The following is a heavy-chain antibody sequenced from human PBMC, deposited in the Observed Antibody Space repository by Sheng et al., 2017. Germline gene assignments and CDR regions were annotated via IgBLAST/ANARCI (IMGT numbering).Heavy chain of an antibody. V-gene: IGHV1-69*01. D-gene: IGHD4-17*01. CDR1: GGTFSSYA. J-gene: IGHJ6*02. Sequence: QVQLVQSGAEVKKPGSSVKVSCKASGGTFSSYAISWVRQAPGQGLEWMGGIIPIFGTANYAQKFQGRVTITADESTSTAYMELTSLRSEDTAVYYCAREGETVTTWGADYYYGMDVWGQGTTVTVSS. CDR2: IIPIFGTA. CDR3: AREGETVTTWGADYYYGMDV.